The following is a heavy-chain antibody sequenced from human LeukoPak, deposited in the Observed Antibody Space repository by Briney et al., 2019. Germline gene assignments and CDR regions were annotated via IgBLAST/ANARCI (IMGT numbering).Heavy chain of an antibody. V-gene: IGHV1-46*01. CDR3: ARGGFAGFLPDSSGYYYSG. J-gene: IGHJ4*02. CDR1: GYTFTSYY. CDR2: INPSGGST. Sequence: ASVKVSCNASGYTFTSYYMHWVRQAPGQGPEWMRIINPSGGSTSYAQKFQGRVTMTRDTSTSTVYMELSSLRSEDTAVYYCARGGFAGFLPDSSGYYYSGWGQGTLVTVSS. D-gene: IGHD3-22*01.